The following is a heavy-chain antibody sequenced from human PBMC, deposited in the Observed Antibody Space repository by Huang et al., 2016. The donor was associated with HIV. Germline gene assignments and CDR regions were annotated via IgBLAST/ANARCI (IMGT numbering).Heavy chain of an antibody. J-gene: IGHJ4*02. CDR2: ISPSFGTT. V-gene: IGHV1-69*01. CDR1: GGSFSNHV. Sequence: QVQLVQSGAEVKKPGSSVTVSCKASGGSFSNHVFSWVRQGPGQGLGWMGGISPSFGTTNYAQKCQGRVTITADESTGTAYLELSSLRSEDTAVYFCARESNIVVVPHTIKFFDYWGQGTLVTVSS. D-gene: IGHD2-2*01. CDR3: ARESNIVVVPHTIKFFDY.